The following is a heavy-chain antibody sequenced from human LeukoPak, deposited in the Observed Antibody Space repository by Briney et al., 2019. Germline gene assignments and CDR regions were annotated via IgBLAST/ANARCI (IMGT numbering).Heavy chain of an antibody. V-gene: IGHV4-59*01. CDR1: GGSISSYY. CDR2: IYYSGST. CDR3: AGGSAYCSGGRCYPDKFDY. Sequence: SETLSLTCTVSGGSISSYYWSWIRQPPGKGLEWIGYIYYSGSTNYNPSLKSRVTISVDTSKNQISLKLTSVTAADTAVYYCAGGSAYCSGGRCYPDKFDYWGQGNLVTVSS. J-gene: IGHJ4*02. D-gene: IGHD2-15*01.